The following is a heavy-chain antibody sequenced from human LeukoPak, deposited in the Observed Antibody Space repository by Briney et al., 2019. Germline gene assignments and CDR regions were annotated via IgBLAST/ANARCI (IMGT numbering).Heavy chain of an antibody. J-gene: IGHJ4*02. CDR3: AKGSWGRLHRRGSDY. D-gene: IGHD2-15*01. Sequence: GGSLRLSCAASGFTFSSYAMSWVRQAPGKGLEWVSAISGSGGSTYYADSVKGRFTISRDNSKNTLYLQMNSLRAEDTAVYYCAKGSWGRLHRRGSDYWGQGTLVTVSS. V-gene: IGHV3-23*01. CDR1: GFTFSSYA. CDR2: ISGSGGST.